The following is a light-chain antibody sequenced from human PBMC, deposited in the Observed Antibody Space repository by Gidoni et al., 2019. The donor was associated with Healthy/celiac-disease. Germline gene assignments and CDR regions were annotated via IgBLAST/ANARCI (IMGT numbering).Light chain of an antibody. CDR2: KVS. J-gene: IGKJ2*01. V-gene: IGKV2-30*02. CDR1: QSPLHSDGNLY. Sequence: DVVMTQSPLSLPVTLGHPASISCRSSQSPLHSDGNLYVNWFQQRPGQSPRRLIYKVSNRDSGVPDRCSGSVSGTDFTRTISRVEAEDAAVYYCMQGSHWPYTFXXXTKLEIK. CDR3: MQGSHWPYT.